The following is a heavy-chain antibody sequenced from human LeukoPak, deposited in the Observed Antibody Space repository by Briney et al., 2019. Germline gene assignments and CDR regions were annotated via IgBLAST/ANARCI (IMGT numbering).Heavy chain of an antibody. CDR1: GYTFTGYY. CDR2: VNPNSGGT. Sequence: VKVSCKASGYTFTGYYMHWVRQAPGQGLEWMGRVNPNSGGTNYAQKFQGRVTMTRDTSISTAYMELSRLRSDDTAVYYCARSGIVGATRLFDYWGQGTLVTVSS. D-gene: IGHD1-26*01. CDR3: ARSGIVGATRLFDY. J-gene: IGHJ4*02. V-gene: IGHV1-2*06.